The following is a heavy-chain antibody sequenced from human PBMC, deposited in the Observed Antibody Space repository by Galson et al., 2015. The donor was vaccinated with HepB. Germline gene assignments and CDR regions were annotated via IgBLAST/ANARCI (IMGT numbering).Heavy chain of an antibody. CDR1: GFTFSSYA. Sequence: SLRLSCAASGFTFSSYAMSWVRQAPGKGLEWVSAISGSGGSTYYADSVKGRFTISRDNSKNTLYLQMNSLRAEDTAVYYRAKKGGDIAARVEYYYMDVWGKGTTVTVSS. V-gene: IGHV3-23*01. J-gene: IGHJ6*03. CDR3: AKKGGDIAARVEYYYMDV. CDR2: ISGSGGST. D-gene: IGHD6-6*01.